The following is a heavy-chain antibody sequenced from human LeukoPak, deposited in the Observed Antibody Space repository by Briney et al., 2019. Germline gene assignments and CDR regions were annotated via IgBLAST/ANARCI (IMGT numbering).Heavy chain of an antibody. CDR1: GFTFSSYW. CDR3: AKAKYSSSWYDY. D-gene: IGHD6-13*01. V-gene: IGHV3-74*01. CDR2: INSDGSST. Sequence: GGSLRLSCAASGFTFSSYWMHWVRHAPGKGVVWVSRINSDGSSTSYADSVKGRFTITRENAKNTLYLQMNSLRAEDTAVYYCAKAKYSSSWYDYWGQGTLVTVSS. J-gene: IGHJ4*02.